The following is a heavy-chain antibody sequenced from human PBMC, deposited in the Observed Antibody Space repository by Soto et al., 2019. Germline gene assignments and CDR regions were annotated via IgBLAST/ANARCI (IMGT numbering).Heavy chain of an antibody. CDR1: GFTVTNKY. CDR3: ARVDYADYGWYFDL. D-gene: IGHD4-17*01. Sequence: EVQLVESGGGLIQPGGSLRLSCAASGFTVTNKYMTWVRQAPGKGLEWVSLIYSGGATSYADSVKGRFTISRDNSTDILYLHMDSLRAEDTAVYYCARVDYADYGWYFDLWGRGTLVTVSS. V-gene: IGHV3-53*01. CDR2: IYSGGAT. J-gene: IGHJ2*01.